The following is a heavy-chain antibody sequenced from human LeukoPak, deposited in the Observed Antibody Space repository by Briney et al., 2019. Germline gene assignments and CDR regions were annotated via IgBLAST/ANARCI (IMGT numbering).Heavy chain of an antibody. D-gene: IGHD1-26*01. CDR3: ARGLFTGGTYYGY. V-gene: IGHV3-30-3*01. CDR1: GFTFSNFP. J-gene: IGHJ4*02. Sequence: PGGSLRLSCAASGFTFSNFPMHWVRQAPGKGLEWVAVISYDGSNKKYADSVKGRFTISRDNSKNTLYLQINSLRAEDTAVYYCARGLFTGGTYYGYWGQGTLVTVSS. CDR2: ISYDGSNK.